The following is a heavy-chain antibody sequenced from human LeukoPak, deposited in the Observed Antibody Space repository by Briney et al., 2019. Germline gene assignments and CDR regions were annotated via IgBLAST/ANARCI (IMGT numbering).Heavy chain of an antibody. J-gene: IGHJ3*02. CDR1: GVSISSYY. Sequence: SETLSLTCTVSGVSISSYYWTWIRQPPGEGLEWIGYIYYSGSTNYNPSLKSRVTISVDTSKNQFSLKLSSVTAADTAVYYCARALQPGVHAFDIWGQGTMVTVSS. CDR3: ARALQPGVHAFDI. D-gene: IGHD1-1*01. CDR2: IYYSGST. V-gene: IGHV4-59*01.